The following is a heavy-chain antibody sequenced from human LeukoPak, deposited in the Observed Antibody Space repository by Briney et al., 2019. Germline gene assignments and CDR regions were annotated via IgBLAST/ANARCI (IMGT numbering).Heavy chain of an antibody. J-gene: IGHJ3*02. CDR3: ARGVGQDAFDI. Sequence: PGRSLRPSCAASGFTVRNNYMSWVRQAPGKGLEWVSVIYSGGSTYYADFVKGRFTFSKDNSKNTLYLQMTNLRVEDTAVYYCARGVGQDAFDIWGQGTMVTVSS. D-gene: IGHD1-26*01. CDR2: IYSGGST. CDR1: GFTVRNNY. V-gene: IGHV3-53*01.